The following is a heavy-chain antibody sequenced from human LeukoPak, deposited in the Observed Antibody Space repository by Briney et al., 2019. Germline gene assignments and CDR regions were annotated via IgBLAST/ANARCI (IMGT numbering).Heavy chain of an antibody. CDR2: IGTTDDT. J-gene: IGHJ2*01. CDR1: GFTFSAYD. V-gene: IGHV3-13*01. Sequence: GGSLRLSCAASGFTFSAYDMNWVRQATGKGLEWVSAIGTTDDTSYPASMEGRFTISTENAKNYLHLLLKNMPAGDAAVEYCARDFKAGDGHWSFDLWGRDILVTVFS. CDR3: ARDFKAGDGHWSFDL. D-gene: IGHD4-17*01.